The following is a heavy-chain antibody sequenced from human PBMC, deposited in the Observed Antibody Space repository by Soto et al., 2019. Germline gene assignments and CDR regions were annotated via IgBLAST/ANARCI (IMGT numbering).Heavy chain of an antibody. CDR3: ASHSGSSPEGRYYYGMDG. J-gene: IGHJ6*02. CDR1: GGTFSSYA. Sequence: QVQLVQSGAEVKKPGSSVKVSCKASGGTFSSYAISWVRQAPGQGLEWMGGIIPIFGTADYAQKFQGRVTITADESTRTSYVELGSLRWEDTAVYYCASHSGSSPEGRYYYGMDGWGQGTTVTVSS. CDR2: IIPIFGTA. V-gene: IGHV1-69*12. D-gene: IGHD1-26*01.